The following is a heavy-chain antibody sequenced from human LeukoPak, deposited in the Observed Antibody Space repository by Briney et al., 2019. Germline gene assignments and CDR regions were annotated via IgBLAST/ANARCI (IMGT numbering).Heavy chain of an antibody. Sequence: GGSLRLSCAASGFTFSSYSMNWVRQAPGKGLEWVSYISSSSRSIYYADPVRGRFTISRDNAKNSLYLQMNSLRAEDTAVYYCVRRGAAVPNDYWGQGTLVTVSS. J-gene: IGHJ4*02. V-gene: IGHV3-48*04. D-gene: IGHD6-13*01. CDR2: ISSSSRSI. CDR1: GFTFSSYS. CDR3: VRRGAAVPNDY.